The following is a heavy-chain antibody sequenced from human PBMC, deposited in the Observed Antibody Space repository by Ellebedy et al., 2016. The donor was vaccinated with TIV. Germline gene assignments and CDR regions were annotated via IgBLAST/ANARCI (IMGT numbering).Heavy chain of an antibody. J-gene: IGHJ3*02. V-gene: IGHV3-7*01. Sequence: GESLKISCAASGFTFSSYWMTWVRQAPGKGLEWVANIRPDGSRVNYVDSVKGRFTISRDNAKNSLHLQMNGLRAEDTAVYYCARDSGSGAFDIWGQGTLVTVSS. CDR3: ARDSGSGAFDI. CDR2: IRPDGSRV. CDR1: GFTFSSYW. D-gene: IGHD3-10*01.